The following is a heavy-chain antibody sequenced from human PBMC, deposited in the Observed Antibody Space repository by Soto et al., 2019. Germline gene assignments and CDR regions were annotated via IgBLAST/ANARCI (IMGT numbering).Heavy chain of an antibody. V-gene: IGHV4-31*03. D-gene: IGHD3-10*01. CDR1: GGSISSGGYY. CDR2: IYYSGST. J-gene: IGHJ6*02. CDR3: ARQGFGVLHGIVDL. Sequence: PSETLSLTCTVSGGSISSGGYYWNWIRQHPGKGLEWIGYIYYSGSTYYNPSLKSRVTISVDTSKNQFSLKLSSVTAADTAVYYCARQGFGVLHGIVDLWGQGTTVTVSS.